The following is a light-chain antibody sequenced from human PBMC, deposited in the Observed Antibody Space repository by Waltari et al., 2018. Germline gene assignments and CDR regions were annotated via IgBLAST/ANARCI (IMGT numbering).Light chain of an antibody. Sequence: QSVLTQPPSVSGAPGQRITISCTGTSANIGAGYDLTWYLQLPGTAPKLLILGNNNRPSGVPDRFSASKSDTSASLAITGLQAEDEADYYCQSYDSSLSGVLFGGGTKLTVL. V-gene: IGLV1-40*01. CDR1: SANIGAGYD. CDR2: GNN. J-gene: IGLJ2*01. CDR3: QSYDSSLSGVL.